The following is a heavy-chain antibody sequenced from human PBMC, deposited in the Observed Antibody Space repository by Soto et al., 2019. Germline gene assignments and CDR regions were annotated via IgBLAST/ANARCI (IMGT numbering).Heavy chain of an antibody. J-gene: IGHJ6*02. Sequence: ADSVKGRFTISRDNSKNTLYVQMNSLRAEDTAVYRCARGDNYYGMDVWGQGTTVTVSS. CDR3: ARGDNYYGMDV. V-gene: IGHV3-30*01. D-gene: IGHD2-15*01.